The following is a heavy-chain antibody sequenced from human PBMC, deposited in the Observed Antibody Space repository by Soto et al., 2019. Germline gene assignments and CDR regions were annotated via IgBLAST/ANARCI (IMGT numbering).Heavy chain of an antibody. CDR1: GDYGGDQY. CDR3: ARTLDYGHMDV. Sequence: LVPLSVTCSVGGDYGGDQYWSCIRRPPGRGLEWIGYIYRSGSTKYNPSLKGRLTISVDTSKNQFSLKLSSVTAADTAVYYCARTLDYGHMDVWGKGTTVTVS. D-gene: IGHD3-16*01. J-gene: IGHJ6*03. CDR2: IYRSGST. V-gene: IGHV4-4*09.